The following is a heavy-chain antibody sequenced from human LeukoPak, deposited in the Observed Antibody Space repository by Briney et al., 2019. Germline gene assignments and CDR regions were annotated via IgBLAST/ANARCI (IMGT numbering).Heavy chain of an antibody. CDR2: IYYSVST. D-gene: IGHD6-13*01. J-gene: IGHJ5*02. CDR3: ARKEGGQLVNTRRWFDP. CDR1: GGSFSGYY. V-gene: IGHV4-34*01. Sequence: PSETLSLTCAVYGGSFSGYYWSWIRQPPGKGLEWIGSIYYSVSTYYNPSLKSRVTISVDTSKNQFSLKLRSVTAADTAVYYCARKEGGQLVNTRRWFDPWGQGTLVTVSS.